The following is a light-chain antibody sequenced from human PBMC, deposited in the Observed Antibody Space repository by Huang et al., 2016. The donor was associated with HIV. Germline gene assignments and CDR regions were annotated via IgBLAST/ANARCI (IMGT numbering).Light chain of an antibody. V-gene: IGKV1-39*01. CDR2: TVS. CDR1: QNITKS. J-gene: IGKJ1*01. Sequence: DIQMTQSPPSLSASVGDRVTFTCRADQNITKSLNWYQQKPGNAPKLLIYTVSTLESGVPARFSGSGSGSRFTLNIGNLQPEDFATYYCQQSFSVPRTFG. CDR3: QQSFSVPRT.